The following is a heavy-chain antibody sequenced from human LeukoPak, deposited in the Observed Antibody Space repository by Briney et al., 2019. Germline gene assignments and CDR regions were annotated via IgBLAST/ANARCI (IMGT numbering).Heavy chain of an antibody. CDR2: INPDGSTI. J-gene: IGHJ4*02. V-gene: IGHV3-74*01. Sequence: GGSLRPSGAPSEFTFGNYWVHWFRQAPGKGWVRVSRINPDGSTINYADSVKGRFTISRDNAKNTLYLQMNSLRAEDTAVYYCATAGNYRFDYWGQGTLVTVSS. D-gene: IGHD1-7*01. CDR3: ATAGNYRFDY. CDR1: EFTFGNYW.